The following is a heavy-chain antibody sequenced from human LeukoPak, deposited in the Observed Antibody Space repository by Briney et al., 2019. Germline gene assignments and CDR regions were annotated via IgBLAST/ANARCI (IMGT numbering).Heavy chain of an antibody. Sequence: ASVKVSCKASGYTFTSYGISWVRQAPGQGLEWMGWISAYNGNTNYAQKLQGRVTMTTDTSTSTAYMELRSLRSDDTAVYYCARVEDGEELDSFDYWGQGTLVTVSS. CDR3: ARVEDGEELDSFDY. CDR2: ISAYNGNT. D-gene: IGHD1-26*01. V-gene: IGHV1-18*01. J-gene: IGHJ4*02. CDR1: GYTFTSYG.